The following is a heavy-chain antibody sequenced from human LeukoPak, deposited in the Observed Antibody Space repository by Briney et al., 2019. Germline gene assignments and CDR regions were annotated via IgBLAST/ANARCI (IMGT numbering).Heavy chain of an antibody. CDR1: GGSIISNY. CDR3: ARSPYGSGSSNRFDP. V-gene: IGHV4-4*07. CDR2: IYTSGST. J-gene: IGHJ5*02. D-gene: IGHD3-10*01. Sequence: PSETLSLTCTVSGGSIISNYWNWIRQPAGKGLEWIGRIYTSGSTNYNPSLKSRVTISVDKSKNHFSLNLSSVTAADTAVYYCARSPYGSGSSNRFDPWGQGTLVTVSS.